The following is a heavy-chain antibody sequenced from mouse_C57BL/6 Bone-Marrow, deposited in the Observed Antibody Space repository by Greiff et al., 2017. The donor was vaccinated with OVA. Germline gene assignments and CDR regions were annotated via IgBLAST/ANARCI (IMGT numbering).Heavy chain of an antibody. D-gene: IGHD1-1*01. J-gene: IGHJ2*01. V-gene: IGHV8-8*01. CDR3: SRMRGITTVVHDY. CDR1: GFSLSTFGMG. CDR2: LWWDDDK. Sequence: QVQLKESGPGILQPSQTLSLTCSFSGFSLSTFGMGVGWLRQPSGKGLEWLAHLWWDDDKYYNPALTSRLSISKDTSKTQVFLQIAHVHTADTATYYCSRMRGITTVVHDYWGQGTTLTVSS.